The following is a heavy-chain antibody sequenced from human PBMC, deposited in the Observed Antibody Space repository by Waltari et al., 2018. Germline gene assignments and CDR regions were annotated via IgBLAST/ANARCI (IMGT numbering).Heavy chain of an antibody. CDR3: ARDLGDGSYRIYYYYGMDV. CDR2: IYHSGST. Sequence: QVQLQESGPGLVKPSETLSLTCAVSGYSISSGYYWGWIRQPPGKGLEWIGSIYHSGSTYYKPCLKRRVTISVDTSKNQCSLKLRSVTAADTAVYDWARDLGDGSYRIYYYYGMDVWGQGTTGTVSS. D-gene: IGHD1-26*01. CDR1: GYSISSGYY. J-gene: IGHJ6*02. V-gene: IGHV4-38-2*02.